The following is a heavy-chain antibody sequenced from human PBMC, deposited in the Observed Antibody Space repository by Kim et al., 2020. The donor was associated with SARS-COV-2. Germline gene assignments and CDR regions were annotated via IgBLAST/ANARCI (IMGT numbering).Heavy chain of an antibody. D-gene: IGHD6-19*01. CDR3: ASTYSSGWYDHLFDY. V-gene: IGHV4-59*01. Sequence: PSLKSRVPLPVDTSKNQFSLKLSSVTAADTDVYYCASTYSSGWYDHLFDYWGQGTLVTVSS. J-gene: IGHJ4*02.